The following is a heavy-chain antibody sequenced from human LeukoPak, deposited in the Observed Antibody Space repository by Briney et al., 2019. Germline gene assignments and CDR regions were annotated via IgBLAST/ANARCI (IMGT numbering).Heavy chain of an antibody. CDR1: GYTFTDYY. CDR2: INPNSGGT. V-gene: IGHV1-2*02. J-gene: IGHJ3*02. CDR3: ARELLWFGENKDAFDI. Sequence: ASVKVSCKASGYTFTDYYMHWVRQAPGQGLEWMGWINPNSGGTNYAQKFQGRVTMTRDTSISTAYMELSRLRSDDTAVYYCARELLWFGENKDAFDIWGQGTMVTVSS. D-gene: IGHD3-10*01.